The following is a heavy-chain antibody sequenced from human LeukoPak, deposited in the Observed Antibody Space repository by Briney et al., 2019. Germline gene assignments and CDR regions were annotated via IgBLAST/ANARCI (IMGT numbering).Heavy chain of an antibody. CDR1: GFTFSNYA. J-gene: IGHJ5*02. D-gene: IGHD3-16*02. CDR2: ISGSGGSI. V-gene: IGHV3-23*01. Sequence: QSGGSLRPSCAASGFTFSNYAMSWVRQAPGKGLEWVTAISGSGGSIYYADSVKGRFTISRDNPKNTLYLQMDSLRAEDTAVYYCTKGGIRYWFDPWGPGTLVTVSS. CDR3: TKGGIRYWFDP.